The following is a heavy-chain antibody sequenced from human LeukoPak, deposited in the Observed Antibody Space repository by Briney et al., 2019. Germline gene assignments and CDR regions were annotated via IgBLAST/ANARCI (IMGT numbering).Heavy chain of an antibody. CDR1: GSSFTNYW. CDR2: IYPGDSDT. D-gene: IGHD1-1*01. J-gene: IGHJ3*02. Sequence: GASLQISSKGSGSSFTNYWIGWVRPTRRKGLGWMGIIYPGDSDTRYSLYFQGPVTFSSAKSISTAYLQWSSLKASDTAMYYGARPTTAGVREDAFDIWGQGTMVTVSS. CDR3: ARPTTAGVREDAFDI. V-gene: IGHV5-51*01.